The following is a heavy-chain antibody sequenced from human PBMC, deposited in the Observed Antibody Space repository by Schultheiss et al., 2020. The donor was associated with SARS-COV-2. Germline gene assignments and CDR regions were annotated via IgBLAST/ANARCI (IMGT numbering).Heavy chain of an antibody. CDR3: ASTWDIVVAVATM. Sequence: SETLSLTCTVSGGSISRSGYYWSWIRQHPGKGLEWIGYIYYSGDTSYNPSLKSRVTISGDTSKNQFSLKMSSVTAADTAVYYCASTWDIVVAVATMWGQGTLVTVSS. CDR1: GGSISRSGYY. D-gene: IGHD2-15*01. V-gene: IGHV4-31*03. CDR2: IYYSGDT. J-gene: IGHJ1*01.